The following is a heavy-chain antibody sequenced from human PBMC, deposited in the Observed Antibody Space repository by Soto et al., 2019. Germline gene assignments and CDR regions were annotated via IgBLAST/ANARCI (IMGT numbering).Heavy chain of an antibody. J-gene: IGHJ4*02. CDR2: IIPFFGAA. CDR3: ARTAPMDAGDKYYYDF. D-gene: IGHD3-16*01. CDR1: GGTFSTFG. V-gene: IGHV1-69*13. Sequence: SVKVSCKTSGGTFSTFGISWVRQAPGQGLEWMGGIIPFFGAAEYSQKFEDRITITADESTNTVYMDLRSLTSEDTAIYYCARTAPMDAGDKYYYDFWGQGALVTVSS.